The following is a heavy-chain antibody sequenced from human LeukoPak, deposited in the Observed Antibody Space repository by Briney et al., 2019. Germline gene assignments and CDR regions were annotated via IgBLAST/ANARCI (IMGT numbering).Heavy chain of an antibody. CDR2: ISAYNGNT. Sequence: SVTVSCMACGYTFTRYGISWLRQAPGQGVEWMGWISAYNGNTNYAQKLQGRVTMTTDTSTSTAYMELRSLRSDDTAVYYCARDAMFDYGDYGDFDYWGQGTLVTVSS. V-gene: IGHV1-18*01. D-gene: IGHD4-17*01. CDR1: GYTFTRYG. J-gene: IGHJ4*02. CDR3: ARDAMFDYGDYGDFDY.